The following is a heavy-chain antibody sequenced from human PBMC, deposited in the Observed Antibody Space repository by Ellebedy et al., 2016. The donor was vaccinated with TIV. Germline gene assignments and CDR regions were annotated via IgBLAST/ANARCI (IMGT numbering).Heavy chain of an antibody. CDR1: GFTFITYR. CDR3: ARSTVVDTALIGAFDI. J-gene: IGHJ3*02. D-gene: IGHD5-18*01. Sequence: GGSLRLSCAASGFTFITYRMNWVRQAPGKGLEWVSSISSSGTYIYYADSVKGRFTISRDNAKNSLYLQMNSLSAKDTAVYYCARSTVVDTALIGAFDIWGQGTVVTVSS. CDR2: ISSSGTYI. V-gene: IGHV3-21*01.